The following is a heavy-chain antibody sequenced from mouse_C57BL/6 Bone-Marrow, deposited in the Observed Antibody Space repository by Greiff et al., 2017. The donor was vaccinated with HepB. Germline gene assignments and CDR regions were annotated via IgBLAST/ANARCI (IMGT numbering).Heavy chain of an antibody. CDR1: GYTFTSYW. Sequence: QVQLQQPGAELVMPGASVKLSCKASGYTFTSYWMHWVKQRPGQGLEWIGEIDPSDSYTNYNQKFKGKSTLTVDKSSSTAYMQLSSLTSEDSAVYYCARETHITTVVDWYFDVWGTGTTVTVSS. V-gene: IGHV1-69*01. CDR2: IDPSDSYT. J-gene: IGHJ1*03. D-gene: IGHD1-1*01. CDR3: ARETHITTVVDWYFDV.